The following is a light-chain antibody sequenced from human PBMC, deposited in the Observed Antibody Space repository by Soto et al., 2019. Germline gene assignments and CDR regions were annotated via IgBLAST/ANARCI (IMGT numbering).Light chain of an antibody. V-gene: IGKV1-39*01. CDR3: QHIHTIPIT. Sequence: DIQMTQSPSSLSASVGGRVTITCRASQSVNSDLNWYQQEAGKAPKLLIYAASSLQSGVPSRFSGSGSGTHFTLTISSLQAEDFATYYCQHIHTIPITFGQGTRLQNK. CDR1: QSVNSD. J-gene: IGKJ5*01. CDR2: AAS.